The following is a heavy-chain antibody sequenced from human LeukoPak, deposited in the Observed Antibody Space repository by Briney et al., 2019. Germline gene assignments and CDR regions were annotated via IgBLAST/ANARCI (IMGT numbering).Heavy chain of an antibody. J-gene: IGHJ4*02. D-gene: IGHD3-16*02. CDR2: ISNSGSPI. CDR1: GFTFSDYY. CDR3: ATALKSGRYRRY. Sequence: PGGSLRLSCAASGFTFSDYYMSWIRQAPGKGLEWVSYISNSGSPIHYADCAKGRFTVSRDNAKNSLSLQMNSLRVEDTAVYYCATALKSGRYRRYWGQGTLVTVSS. V-gene: IGHV3-11*01.